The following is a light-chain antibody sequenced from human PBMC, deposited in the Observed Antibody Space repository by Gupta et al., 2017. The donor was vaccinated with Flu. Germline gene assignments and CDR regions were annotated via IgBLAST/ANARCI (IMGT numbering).Light chain of an antibody. Sequence: ASGGDSVSIPCGDSKSISTWWAWYQQKSGKAPKHLIYTAAKLQSGVPSSFRGSGSGTEFILTINTLHPDDSATYYCQQYNNSFGQGTKVEIK. V-gene: IGKV1-5*03. J-gene: IGKJ1*01. CDR1: KSISTW. CDR3: QQYNNS. CDR2: TAA.